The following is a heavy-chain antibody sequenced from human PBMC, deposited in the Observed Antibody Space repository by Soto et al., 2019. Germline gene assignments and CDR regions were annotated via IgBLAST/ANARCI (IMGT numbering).Heavy chain of an antibody. CDR3: ARRSGSLYYYYGMDV. CDR1: GYSFTSYW. D-gene: IGHD5-12*01. CDR2: IDPSDSYT. J-gene: IGHJ6*02. Sequence: LKISCKGSGYSFTSYWISWVRQMPGKGLEWMGRIDPSDSYTNYSPSFQGHVTISADKSISTAYLQWSSLKASDTAMYYCARRSGSLYYYYGMDVWGQGTMVTVSS. V-gene: IGHV5-10-1*01.